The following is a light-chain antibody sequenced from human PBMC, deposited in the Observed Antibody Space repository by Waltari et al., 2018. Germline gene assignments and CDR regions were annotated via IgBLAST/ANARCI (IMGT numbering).Light chain of an antibody. J-gene: IGKJ4*01. V-gene: IGKV4-1*01. CDR1: RSVLYSGNRKNY. Sequence: DIVMTQSPDSLAVSLGERATISCKSSRSVLYSGNRKNYLAWYQQKPGQPPRVLIYWASTRQAGVADRFSGSGSGTDCTLTSSSLQAEDVAVYYCQQYDELPLTFGGGTKVEIK. CDR3: QQYDELPLT. CDR2: WAS.